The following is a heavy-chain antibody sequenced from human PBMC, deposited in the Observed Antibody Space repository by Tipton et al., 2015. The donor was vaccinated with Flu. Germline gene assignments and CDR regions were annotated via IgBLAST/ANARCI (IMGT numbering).Heavy chain of an antibody. CDR2: IYYSGST. CDR1: GGSISSGGYY. CDR3: ARVTELLWFGEARGWFDP. J-gene: IGHJ5*02. Sequence: GLVKPSQTLSLACTVSGGSISSGGYYWSWIRQHPGKGLEWIGYIYYSGSTYYNPSLKSRVTISIDTSKNQFSLKLSSVTAADTAVYYCARVTELLWFGEARGWFDPWGQGTLVTVSS. V-gene: IGHV4-31*03. D-gene: IGHD3-10*01.